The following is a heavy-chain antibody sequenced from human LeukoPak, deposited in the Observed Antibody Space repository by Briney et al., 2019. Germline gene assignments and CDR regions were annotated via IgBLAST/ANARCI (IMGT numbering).Heavy chain of an antibody. CDR2: IKSKTDGGTT. V-gene: IGHV3-15*01. J-gene: IGHJ4*02. D-gene: IGHD3-22*01. CDR3: TICDYYYDSSGYSALDY. CDR1: GFTFSNAW. Sequence: GGSLRLSCAASGFTFSNAWMSWVRQAPGKGLEWVGRIKSKTDGGTTDYAAPVKGRFTISRDDSKNTLYLQMNSLKTEDTAVYYCTICDYYYDSSGYSALDYWGQGTLVTVSS.